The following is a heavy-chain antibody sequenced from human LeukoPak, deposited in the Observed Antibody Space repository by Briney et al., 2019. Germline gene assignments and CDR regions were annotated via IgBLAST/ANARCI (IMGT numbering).Heavy chain of an antibody. V-gene: IGHV4-38-2*01. CDR1: GYSISSGCY. CDR2: IYHSGST. D-gene: IGHD5-24*01. Sequence: KPSGTLSLTCAVSGYSISSGCYWGWIRQPPGKGLEWIESIYHSGSTFYNPSLKSRVTISVDTSKNQFSLTLTSVTAADTAVYYCARLMSTIDSWGQGTLVTVSS. CDR3: ARLMSTIDS. J-gene: IGHJ4*02.